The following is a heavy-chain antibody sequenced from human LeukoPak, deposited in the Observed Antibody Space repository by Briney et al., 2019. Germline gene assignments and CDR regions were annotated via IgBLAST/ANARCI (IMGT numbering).Heavy chain of an antibody. CDR2: IYGGGST. V-gene: IGHV3-66*01. J-gene: IGHJ6*02. Sequence: PGGSLRLSCAASGFTVSSNYMSWVRQAPGKGLEWVSVIYGGGSTYYADSVKGRFTISRDTSTNTLYLQMNSLRAEDTAVYYCARDHPNYYYGMDVWGQGTTVTVSS. CDR1: GFTVSSNY. CDR3: ARDHPNYYYGMDV.